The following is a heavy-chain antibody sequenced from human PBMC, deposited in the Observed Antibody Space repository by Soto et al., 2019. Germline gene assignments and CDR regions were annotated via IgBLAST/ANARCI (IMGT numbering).Heavy chain of an antibody. V-gene: IGHV4-59*01. J-gene: IGHJ4*02. CDR1: GGSISGYY. D-gene: IGHD6-19*01. Sequence: SETLSLTCTISGGSISGYYWSWFRQPPGKGLEWIGYISYSGSTNYNPSLKSRVTISVDTSKNQFSLKLSSVTAADTAVYYCAREERQWLVPGYFDYWGQGTLVTVSS. CDR3: AREERQWLVPGYFDY. CDR2: ISYSGST.